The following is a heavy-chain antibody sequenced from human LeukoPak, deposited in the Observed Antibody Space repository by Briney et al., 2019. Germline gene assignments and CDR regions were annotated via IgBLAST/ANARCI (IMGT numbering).Heavy chain of an antibody. D-gene: IGHD2-2*01. CDR2: ISAYNGNT. V-gene: IGHV1-18*01. Sequence: GASVKVSCKASGYTFTSYGISWVRQAPGQGLEWMGWISAYNGNTNYAQKLQGRVTMTTDTSTSTAYMELRSLRSDDTAVYYWARDSDCSSTSCYYWFDPWGQGTLVTVSS. CDR1: GYTFTSYG. CDR3: ARDSDCSSTSCYYWFDP. J-gene: IGHJ5*02.